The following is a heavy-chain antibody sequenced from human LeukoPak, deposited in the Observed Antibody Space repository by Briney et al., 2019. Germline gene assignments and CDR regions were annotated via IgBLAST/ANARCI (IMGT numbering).Heavy chain of an antibody. CDR1: GFTFGDYA. V-gene: IGHV3-9*01. CDR2: ISWNGGRI. D-gene: IGHD6-19*01. Sequence: GRSLRLSCAASGFTFGDYAMHWVRQTPGKGLEWVSGISWNGGRIGYADSVEGRFTISRDNAKNALYLQMNSLRGEDTAVYYCVARGGWARFDYWGQGTLVTVSS. CDR3: VARGGWARFDY. J-gene: IGHJ4*02.